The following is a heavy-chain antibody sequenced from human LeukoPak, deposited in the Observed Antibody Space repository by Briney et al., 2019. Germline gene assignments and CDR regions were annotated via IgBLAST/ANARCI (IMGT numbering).Heavy chain of an antibody. V-gene: IGHV3-21*01. CDR3: ARERYCSGGSCQLDY. Sequence: GGSLRLSCAASGFSFSSSTMNWVRQAPGKGLEWVSSITWTSSYINYADSVKGRFTISRDNAKNSLYLQMNSLRAEDTAVYYCARERYCSGGSCQLDYWGQGTLVTVSS. J-gene: IGHJ4*02. D-gene: IGHD2-15*01. CDR2: ITWTSSYI. CDR1: GFSFSSST.